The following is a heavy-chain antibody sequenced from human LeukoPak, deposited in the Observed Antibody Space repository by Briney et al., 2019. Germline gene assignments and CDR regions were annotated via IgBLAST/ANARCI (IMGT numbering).Heavy chain of an antibody. Sequence: PSETLSLTCTVSGGSISSSSYYWGWIRQPPGKGLEWIGSIYYSGSTYYNPSLKSRVTISVDTSKNQFSLKLSSVTAADTAVYYCARGYYGSGSYYTPLSYYYYYYMDVWGKGTTVTVSS. CDR2: IYYSGST. CDR1: GGSISSSSYY. V-gene: IGHV4-39*07. CDR3: ARGYYGSGSYYTPLSYYYYYYMDV. D-gene: IGHD3-10*01. J-gene: IGHJ6*03.